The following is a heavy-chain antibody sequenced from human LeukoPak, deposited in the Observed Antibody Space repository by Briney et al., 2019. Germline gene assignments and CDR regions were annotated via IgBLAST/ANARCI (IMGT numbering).Heavy chain of an antibody. J-gene: IGHJ6*03. CDR2: ISGSGGST. CDR3: AKGGVYYYYMEV. CDR1: GFTFSSYA. D-gene: IGHD5-12*01. V-gene: IGHV3-23*01. Sequence: GGSLRLSCAASGFTFSSYAMSWVRQAPGKGLEWVSAISGSGGSTYYADSVKGRFTISRDNSKNTVYLQMNSLRAEDTAVYYCAKGGVYYYYMEVWGKGTTVTVSS.